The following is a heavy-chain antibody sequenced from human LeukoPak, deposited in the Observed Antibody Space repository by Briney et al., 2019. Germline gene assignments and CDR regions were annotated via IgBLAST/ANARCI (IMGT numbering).Heavy chain of an antibody. CDR3: ARHFSVASTSPLQH. D-gene: IGHD6-19*01. Sequence: PGGSLRLSCAASGFTLSSYCMHWVRQAPGKGLVWVSRINSDGTTTRYADSVKGRFTISRGNAKNTLYLQMNSLRVDDTALYFCARHFSVASTSPLQHWGQGTLVTVSS. J-gene: IGHJ1*01. CDR2: INSDGTTT. CDR1: GFTLSSYC. V-gene: IGHV3-74*01.